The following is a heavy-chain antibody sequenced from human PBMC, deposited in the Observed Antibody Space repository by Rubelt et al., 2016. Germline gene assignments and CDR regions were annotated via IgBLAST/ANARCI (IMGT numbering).Heavy chain of an antibody. CDR2: ISYDGSNK. CDR3: AKDRSVSGRGGLDY. J-gene: IGHJ4*02. D-gene: IGHD6-19*01. Sequence: GKGLEWVTVISYDGSNKYYADSVKGRFTISRDNSKNTLYLQMNILRAEDTTMYYCAKDRSVSGRGGLDYWGQGTLVTVSS. V-gene: IGHV3-30*18.